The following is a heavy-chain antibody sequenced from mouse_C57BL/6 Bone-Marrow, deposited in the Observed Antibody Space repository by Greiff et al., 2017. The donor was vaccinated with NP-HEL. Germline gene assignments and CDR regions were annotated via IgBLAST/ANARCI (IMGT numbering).Heavy chain of an antibody. V-gene: IGHV5-15*04. J-gene: IGHJ3*01. CDR2: ISNLAYSI. Sequence: EVKVEESGGGLVQPGGSLKLSCAASGFTFSDYGMAWVRQAPRKGPEWVAFISNLAYSIYYADTVTGRFTISRENAKNTLYLEMSSLRSEDTAMYYCARLGYGYEAGFAYWGQGTLVTVSA. CDR3: ARLGYGYEAGFAY. CDR1: GFTFSDYG. D-gene: IGHD2-2*01.